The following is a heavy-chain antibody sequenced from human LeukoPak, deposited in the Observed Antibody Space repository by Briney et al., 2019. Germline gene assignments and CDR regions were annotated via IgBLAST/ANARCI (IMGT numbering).Heavy chain of an antibody. V-gene: IGHV4-59*01. Sequence: ASETLSLTCTVSGGSISSYYWSWIRQPPGKGLEWIGYIYYSGSTNYNPSLKSRVTISVDTSKNQFSLKLSSVTAADTAIYYGARAPSLIAFDIWGQGTMVTVSS. CDR2: IYYSGST. CDR1: GGSISSYY. CDR3: ARAPSLIAFDI. J-gene: IGHJ3*02.